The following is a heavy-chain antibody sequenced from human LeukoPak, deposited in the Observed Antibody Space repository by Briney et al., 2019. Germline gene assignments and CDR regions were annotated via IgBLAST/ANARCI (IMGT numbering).Heavy chain of an antibody. CDR1: GFTFSSYE. CDR2: ISSSGSTI. CDR3: ARQLGEIEYYYYYMDV. Sequence: PGGSLSLSCAASGFTFSSYEMNWVRQAPGKGLEWVSYISSSGSTIYYADSVKGRFTISRDNAKNSLYLQMNSLRAEDTAVYYCARQLGEIEYYYYYMDVWGKGTTVTVSS. V-gene: IGHV3-48*03. D-gene: IGHD1-1*01. J-gene: IGHJ6*03.